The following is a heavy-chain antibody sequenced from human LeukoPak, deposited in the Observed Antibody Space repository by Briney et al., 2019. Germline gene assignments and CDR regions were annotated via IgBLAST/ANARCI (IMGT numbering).Heavy chain of an antibody. V-gene: IGHV4-4*07. CDR3: ARVVRAFDWLSPFDY. J-gene: IGHJ4*02. Sequence: PSETLSLTCTVSGGSISSYYWSWIRQPAGKGLEWIGRIYTSGSTNYNPSLKSRVTMSVDTSKNQFSLKLSPVTAADTAVYYCARVVRAFDWLSPFDYWGQGTLVTVSS. CDR1: GGSISSYY. D-gene: IGHD3-9*01. CDR2: IYTSGST.